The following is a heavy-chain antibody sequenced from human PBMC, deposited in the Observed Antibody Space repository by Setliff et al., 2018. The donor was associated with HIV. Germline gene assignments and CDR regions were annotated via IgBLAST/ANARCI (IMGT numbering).Heavy chain of an antibody. J-gene: IGHJ3*02. Sequence: SETLSLTCAVYGGSFSGYYWSWIRQPPGKGLEWIGEINHSGSTNYNPSLKSRVTISVDTSKNQFSLKLSSVTAADTAVYYCARVDGYDFWSGYYTPHAFDIWGQGTIVNVSS. V-gene: IGHV4-34*01. CDR1: GGSFSGYY. D-gene: IGHD3-3*01. CDR2: INHSGST. CDR3: ARVDGYDFWSGYYTPHAFDI.